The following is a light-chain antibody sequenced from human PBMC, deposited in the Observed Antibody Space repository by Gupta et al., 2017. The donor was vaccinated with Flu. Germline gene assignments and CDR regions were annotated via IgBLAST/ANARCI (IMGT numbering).Light chain of an antibody. Sequence: EIVLTQSPATLYLSPGEISTLFCRARQTVSDYLAWYQQKQGQPPRRLIYDASNRSKDSCANCSGSGAWTDYNFTIDSRDPEDFEVYYCHQQSRGHPSCTFGQGTRLEIK. CDR2: DAS. J-gene: IGKJ2*02. CDR1: QTVSDY. CDR3: HQQSRGHPSCT. V-gene: IGKV3D-11*02.